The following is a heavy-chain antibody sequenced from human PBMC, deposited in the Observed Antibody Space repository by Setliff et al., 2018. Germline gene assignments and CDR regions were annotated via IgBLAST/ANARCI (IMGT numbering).Heavy chain of an antibody. D-gene: IGHD3-22*01. J-gene: IGHJ4*02. Sequence: GGSLRLSCTTSGFTFGDYTMTWVRQAPGKGLEWVGLIGSKTYGGVAEYAASVKGRFTISRDDSKSIAYLRMNSLKIEDTAYTELRSLTSDDSAFYYCARAPSVELVTIRTNSWFTYWGQGTLVTVSS. CDR3: RSLTSDDSAFYYCARAPSVELVTIRTNSWFTY. CDR2: IGSKTYGGVA. V-gene: IGHV3-49*04. CDR1: GFTFGDYT.